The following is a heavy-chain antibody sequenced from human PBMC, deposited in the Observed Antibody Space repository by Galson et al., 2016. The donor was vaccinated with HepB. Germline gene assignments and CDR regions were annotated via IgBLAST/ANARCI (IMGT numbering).Heavy chain of an antibody. CDR2: IRNKMFRGTT. Sequence: SLRLSCATSGFSFGDYGMGWFRQAPGKGLEWVGFIRNKMFRGTTEYAASVEGRFTISRDDSKSIAYLQMNSLRTEDTAVYYCTRSGLQIVGNIDYWGQGTLVTVSA. CDR3: TRSGLQIVGNIDY. J-gene: IGHJ4*02. V-gene: IGHV3-49*03. D-gene: IGHD1-26*01. CDR1: GFSFGDYG.